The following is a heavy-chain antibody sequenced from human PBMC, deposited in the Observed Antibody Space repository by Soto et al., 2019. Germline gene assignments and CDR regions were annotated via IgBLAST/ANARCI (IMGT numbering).Heavy chain of an antibody. CDR3: AREVGGNLNWFDP. D-gene: IGHD6-19*01. J-gene: IGHJ5*02. Sequence: SETLSLTCAVSGGSISSGGYSWSWIRQPPGKGLEWIGYIYHSGSTYYNPSLKSRVTISVDRSKNQFSLKLSSVTAADTAVYYCAREVGGNLNWFDPCGQGTLVTXSS. CDR1: GGSISSGGYS. V-gene: IGHV4-30-2*01. CDR2: IYHSGST.